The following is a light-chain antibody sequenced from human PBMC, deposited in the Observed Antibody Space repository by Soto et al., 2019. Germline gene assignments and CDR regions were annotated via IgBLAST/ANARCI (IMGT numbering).Light chain of an antibody. J-gene: IGLJ1*01. Sequence: QSALTQTRSVSGSPGQSVTISCAGTSSDVGAYNFVSWYQQHPGKAPKLMIYDVSKRPSGVPDRFSGSKSGNTASLTISGLQAEDEADYYCCSYAGSYTWVFGTGTKVTVL. V-gene: IGLV2-11*01. CDR3: CSYAGSYTWV. CDR1: SSDVGAYNF. CDR2: DVS.